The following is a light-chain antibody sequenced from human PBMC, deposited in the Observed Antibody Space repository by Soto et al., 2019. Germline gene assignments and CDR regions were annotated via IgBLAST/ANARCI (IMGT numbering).Light chain of an antibody. J-gene: IGKJ1*01. CDR2: AAS. CDR1: QSVSSSY. CDR3: QQYGSSSWT. V-gene: IGKV3-20*01. Sequence: EIVLTQSPGTLSLSPGERATLSCRASQSVSSSYLAWYQQKPGQAPRLLIYAASSRATGIPDRFSGSGSGTDFTLTISRREPEDFAVYYCQQYGSSSWTVGQGTTVEIK.